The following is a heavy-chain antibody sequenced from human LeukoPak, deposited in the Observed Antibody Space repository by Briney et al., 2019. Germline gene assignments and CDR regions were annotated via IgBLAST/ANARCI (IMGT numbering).Heavy chain of an antibody. CDR1: GFTFSSYW. CDR3: ARSRSH. J-gene: IGHJ1*01. V-gene: IGHV3-7*03. Sequence: PGGSLRLSCAVSGFTFSSYWMSWVRQAPGKGLEWVANIKQDGSEKYYVDSVKGRFTISRGNAKNSLYLQMNSLRAEDTAVYYCARSRSHWGQGTLVTVSS. CDR2: IKQDGSEK.